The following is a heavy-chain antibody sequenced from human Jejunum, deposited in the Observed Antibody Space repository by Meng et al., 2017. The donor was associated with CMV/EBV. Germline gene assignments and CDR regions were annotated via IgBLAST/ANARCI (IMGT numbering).Heavy chain of an antibody. CDR3: ARACRQLNNCYLDS. D-gene: IGHD1-1*01. Sequence: ASGFSVTTSYITWVRQAPGKGLEWLSFIRYDGSTRYTASVQGRFTISRDNSKNTVYLQMNNLRAEDTALYYCARACRQLNNCYLDSWGQGSQVTVSS. CDR2: IRYDGST. J-gene: IGHJ4*02. CDR1: GFSVTTSY. V-gene: IGHV3-53*01.